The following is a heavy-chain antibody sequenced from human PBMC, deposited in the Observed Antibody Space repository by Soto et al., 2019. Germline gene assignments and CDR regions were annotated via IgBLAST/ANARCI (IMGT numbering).Heavy chain of an antibody. Sequence: EVQLLESGGDLVQPGGSLRLSCALSGFTFSNYAMNWFRQAPGKGLEWVSAITGSGRSTYYAESVKGRFTISRDNSKNTLYLQMNSLRAEDTAVYYCANYYGDYAGGEFFQHWGQGTLVTVSS. J-gene: IGHJ1*01. CDR1: GFTFSNYA. CDR3: ANYYGDYAGGEFFQH. V-gene: IGHV3-23*01. CDR2: ITGSGRST. D-gene: IGHD4-17*01.